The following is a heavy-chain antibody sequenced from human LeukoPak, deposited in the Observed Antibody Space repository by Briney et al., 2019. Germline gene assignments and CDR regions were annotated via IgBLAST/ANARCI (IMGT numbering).Heavy chain of an antibody. J-gene: IGHJ3*02. Sequence: SETLSLTCTVSGGSINSYYWNWIRQPPGKGLEWIGYIYYSGSTNYNPSLKSRVTISVDTSKNQLSLKLSSVTAADTAVYYCARLFPMTWFGDAFDIWGQGTMVTVSS. CDR2: IYYSGST. V-gene: IGHV4-59*01. CDR1: GGSINSYY. D-gene: IGHD3-10*01. CDR3: ARLFPMTWFGDAFDI.